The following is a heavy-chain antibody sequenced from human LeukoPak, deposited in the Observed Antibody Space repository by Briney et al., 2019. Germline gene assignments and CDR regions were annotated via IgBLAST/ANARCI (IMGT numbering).Heavy chain of an antibody. CDR1: GFTFSSYG. D-gene: IGHD1-26*01. V-gene: IGHV3-30*18. Sequence: GGSLRLSCAASGFTFSSYGMHWVRQAPGKGLEWVAVISYDGSNKYYADSVKGRFTISRDNSKNTLYLQMNSLRAEDTAVYYCAKDTESGSYYYYYYMDVWGKGTTVTVSS. CDR3: AKDTESGSYYYYYYMDV. J-gene: IGHJ6*03. CDR2: ISYDGSNK.